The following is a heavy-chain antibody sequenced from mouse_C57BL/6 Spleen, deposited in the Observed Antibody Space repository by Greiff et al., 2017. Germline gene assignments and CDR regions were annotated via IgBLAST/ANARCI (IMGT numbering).Heavy chain of an antibody. CDR1: GYTFTSYW. CDR2: IDPSDSET. D-gene: IGHD3-2*02. CDR3: ARSGSSGYYFDY. Sequence: VQLQQPGAELVRPGSSVKLSCKASGYTFTSYWMHWVKQRPIQGLEWIGNIDPSDSETHYNQKFKDKATLTVDKSSSTAYMQLSSLTSEDSAVYYCARSGSSGYYFDYWGQGTTLTDSS. V-gene: IGHV1-52*01. J-gene: IGHJ2*01.